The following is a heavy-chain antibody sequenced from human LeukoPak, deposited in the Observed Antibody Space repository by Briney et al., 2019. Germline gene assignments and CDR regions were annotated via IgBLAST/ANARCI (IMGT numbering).Heavy chain of an antibody. CDR3: AKGSGIAVAGNFDY. J-gene: IGHJ4*02. CDR2: ISGSGGST. CDR1: GFTFSSYA. V-gene: IGHV3-23*01. D-gene: IGHD6-19*01. Sequence: PGGSLRLSCAASGFTFSSYAMSWVRQAPGKGLEWVSAISGSGGSTYYADSVKGRFTISRDSSKNTLYLQMNSLRAEDAAVYYCAKGSGIAVAGNFDYWGQGTLVTVSS.